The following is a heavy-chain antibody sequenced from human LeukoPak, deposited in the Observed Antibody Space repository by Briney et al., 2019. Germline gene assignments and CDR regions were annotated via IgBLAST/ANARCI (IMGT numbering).Heavy chain of an antibody. CDR2: IYSSGST. Sequence: GGFLRLSCAASGFTVSSNYMSWVRQAPGQGLECVSVIYSSGSTYYADSVKGRFTISRDNSKNTLYLQMNSLRAEDTAVYYCARDYCSSTSCYTGYWGQGTLVTVSS. V-gene: IGHV3-66*03. D-gene: IGHD2-2*02. CDR3: ARDYCSSTSCYTGY. CDR1: GFTVSSNY. J-gene: IGHJ4*02.